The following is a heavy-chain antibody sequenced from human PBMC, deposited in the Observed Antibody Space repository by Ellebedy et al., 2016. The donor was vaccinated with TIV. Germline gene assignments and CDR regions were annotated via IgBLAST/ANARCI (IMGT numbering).Heavy chain of an antibody. CDR3: AKDSGRSGWISDY. J-gene: IGHJ4*02. V-gene: IGHV3-53*01. CDR2: IFSAADVGET. D-gene: IGHD3-10*01. CDR1: GFTVTTNY. Sequence: GESLKISCAASGFTVTTNYMNWVRQAPGKGLEWVSVIFSAADVGETRYADSVKGRFTISRDSSKNTLYLQMNSLRVEDTAIYFCAKDSGRSGWISDYWGQGTLVTVSS.